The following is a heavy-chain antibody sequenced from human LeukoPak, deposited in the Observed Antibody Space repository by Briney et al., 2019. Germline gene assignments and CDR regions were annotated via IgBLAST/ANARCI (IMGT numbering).Heavy chain of an antibody. V-gene: IGHV3-23*01. CDR2: LSGSDGST. D-gene: IGHD6-13*01. CDR1: GFTFSRYA. CDR3: EKTDQQWLDV. Sequence: GGSLTLTCAASGFTFSRYAMSGVRQAPGKGLEWVSGLSGSDGSTYYADSVKGRFTISRDNSKNTLYLQMSSLRAEDTAVYYCEKTDQQWLDVWGQGTLVTVSS. J-gene: IGHJ5*02.